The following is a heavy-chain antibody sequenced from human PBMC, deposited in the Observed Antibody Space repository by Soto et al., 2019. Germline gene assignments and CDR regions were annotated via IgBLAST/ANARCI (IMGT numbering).Heavy chain of an antibody. J-gene: IGHJ4*02. CDR2: INSDGSST. D-gene: IGHD6-13*01. CDR1: GFTFSSYW. Sequence: GGSLRLSCAASGFTFSSYWMHWFRQAPGKGLVWVSRINSDGSSTNYADSVKGRFTISRDNAKNTLYLQMNSLRAEDTAVYYCASDAPGIAGYGITFELDYWGQGTLVTVSS. CDR3: ASDAPGIAGYGITFELDY. V-gene: IGHV3-74*01.